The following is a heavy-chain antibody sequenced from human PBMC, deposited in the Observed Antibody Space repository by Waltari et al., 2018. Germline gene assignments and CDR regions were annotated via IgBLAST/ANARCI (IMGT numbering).Heavy chain of an antibody. CDR2: ISDGGAFT. CDR3: AKRGGGQQGYFDF. CDR1: GFTFSTYV. D-gene: IGHD3-16*01. Sequence: QLVESGGGLERPGGSLRLSCAASGFTFSTYVMNWVRQAPGKGLEWVSVISDGGAFTYSADSVKGRFPISRDNSKNTLFLQMNSRRAEDTAVYYCAKRGGGQQGYFDFWGRGTLVTVSS. V-gene: IGHV3-23*04. J-gene: IGHJ4*02.